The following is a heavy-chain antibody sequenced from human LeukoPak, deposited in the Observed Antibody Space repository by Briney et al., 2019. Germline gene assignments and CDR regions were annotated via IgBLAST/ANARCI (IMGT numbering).Heavy chain of an antibody. Sequence: GGSLRLSCAASGFTFSSYAMSWVRQAPGKGQEWVSAVRGSGGSTYYADSVKGRFTISRDNSKNTRYLQMNSLRAEDTAVYYCAKRGTEYYFDYWGQGTLVTVSS. D-gene: IGHD1-14*01. V-gene: IGHV3-23*01. CDR2: VRGSGGST. CDR1: GFTFSSYA. J-gene: IGHJ4*02. CDR3: AKRGTEYYFDY.